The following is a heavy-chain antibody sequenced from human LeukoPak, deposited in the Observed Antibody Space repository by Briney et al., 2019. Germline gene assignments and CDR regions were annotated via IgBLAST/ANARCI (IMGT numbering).Heavy chain of an antibody. D-gene: IGHD3-22*01. CDR1: GFTFSSYW. V-gene: IGHV3-74*01. Sequence: PGGSLRLSCAASGFTFSSYWMHWVRQAPGKGLVWVSRINTDGSSTSYADSVKGRFTISRDNAKNTLYLQMDSLRAEDTAVYYCAREYYDTSGGFDYRGQGTLVTVSS. CDR3: AREYYDTSGGFDY. CDR2: INTDGSST. J-gene: IGHJ4*02.